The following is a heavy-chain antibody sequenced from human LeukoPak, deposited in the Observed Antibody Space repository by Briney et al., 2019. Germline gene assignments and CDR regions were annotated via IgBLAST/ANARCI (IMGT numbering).Heavy chain of an antibody. D-gene: IGHD3-22*01. Sequence: GASVKVSCKASGGTFSSYAISWVRQAPGQGLEWKGGIIPIFGTANYAQKFQGRVTITADESTSTAYMELSSLRSEDTAVYYCARGRYGMGGYFKYYFDYWGQGTLVTVSS. V-gene: IGHV1-69*13. CDR3: ARGRYGMGGYFKYYFDY. CDR1: GGTFSSYA. J-gene: IGHJ4*02. CDR2: IIPIFGTA.